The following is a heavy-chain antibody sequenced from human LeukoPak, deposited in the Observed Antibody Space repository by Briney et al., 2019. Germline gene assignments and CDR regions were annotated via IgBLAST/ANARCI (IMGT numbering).Heavy chain of an antibody. CDR1: GVTFSSYG. D-gene: IGHD3-22*01. V-gene: IGHV3-23*01. Sequence: GGSLRLSCAASGVTFSSYGMSWVREAPGKGLECVSAISGSGGSTYYADSVKGRFTISRDNSKNTLYLQMNSLRAEDTAVYYCAKSGYYYYYDSSGYCDYWGQGTLVTVSS. J-gene: IGHJ4*02. CDR2: ISGSGGST. CDR3: AKSGYYYYYDSSGYCDY.